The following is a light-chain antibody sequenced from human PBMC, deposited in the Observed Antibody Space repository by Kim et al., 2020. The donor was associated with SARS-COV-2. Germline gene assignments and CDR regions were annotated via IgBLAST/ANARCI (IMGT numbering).Light chain of an antibody. CDR3: QQYFSYPYT. CDR1: QCISNY. J-gene: IGKJ2*01. V-gene: IGKV1-16*02. Sequence: FASGGDRVTITCRANQCISNYLAWAQQKPGKAPKSLSYAASSLQSGVPSKFSGSGSGTDFTLTISSLQPEDFATYYCQQYFSYPYTFGQGTKLEI. CDR2: AAS.